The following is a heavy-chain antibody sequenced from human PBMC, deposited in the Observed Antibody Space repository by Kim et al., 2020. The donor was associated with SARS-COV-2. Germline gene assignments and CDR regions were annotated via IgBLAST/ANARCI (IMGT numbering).Heavy chain of an antibody. CDR3: ARDRRYGGRYNYYYGMDV. Sequence: SRVTITVDTAKNQFSLKLSSVTAADTAVYYCARDRRYGGRYNYYYGMDVWGQGTTVTVSS. V-gene: IGHV4-34*01. D-gene: IGHD3-16*01. J-gene: IGHJ6*02.